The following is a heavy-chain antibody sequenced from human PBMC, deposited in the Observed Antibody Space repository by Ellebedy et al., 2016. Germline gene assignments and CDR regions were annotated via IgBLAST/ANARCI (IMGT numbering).Heavy chain of an antibody. V-gene: IGHV1-69*10. CDR1: GGTFSTYG. CDR2: IIPILGIA. J-gene: IGHJ3*02. Sequence: ASVKVSCKASGGTFSTYGISWVRQAPGQGLEWMGGIIPILGIANYAQRFQGRVTITADKSTSTAYMELNSLRPDDTALYYCATEKEAFDIWGQGTLVTVSS. CDR3: ATEKEAFDI.